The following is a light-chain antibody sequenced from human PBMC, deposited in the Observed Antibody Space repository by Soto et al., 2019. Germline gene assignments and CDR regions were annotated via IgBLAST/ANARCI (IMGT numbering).Light chain of an antibody. Sequence: SYELTQPPSVSVAPGQTARITCGGNNIGRKSVHWYQQKPGQAPVLVIYDDRDRPSGIPERVSGSNSENTATLTISRVEAGDEADYYCCSYAGSYTFVFGTGTKLTVL. CDR2: DDR. V-gene: IGLV3-21*02. J-gene: IGLJ1*01. CDR1: NIGRKS. CDR3: CSYAGSYTFV.